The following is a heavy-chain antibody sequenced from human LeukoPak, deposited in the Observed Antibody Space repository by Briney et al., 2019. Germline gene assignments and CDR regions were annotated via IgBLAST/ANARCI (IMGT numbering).Heavy chain of an antibody. V-gene: IGHV3-23*01. D-gene: IGHD6-6*01. Sequence: GGSLRLSCAASGFTFSSYSMNWVRQAPGKGLEWVSAISGSGGSTYYADSVKGRFTISRDNSKNTLYLQMNSLRAEDTAVYYCAKGVGAARPTRMVYFDYWGQGTLVTVSS. CDR2: ISGSGGST. CDR1: GFTFSSYS. J-gene: IGHJ4*02. CDR3: AKGVGAARPTRMVYFDY.